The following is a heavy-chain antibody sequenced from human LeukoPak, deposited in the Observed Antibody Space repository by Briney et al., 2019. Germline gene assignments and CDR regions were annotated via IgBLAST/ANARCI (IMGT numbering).Heavy chain of an antibody. Sequence: PSETLSLTCAVYGGSFSGYYWSWIRQPPGKGLEWIGEINHSGSTNYNPSLKSRVTISVDTSKNQFSLKLSSVTAADTAVYYCARGRGFGYISGWYFDYWGQGTLVTVPS. J-gene: IGHJ4*02. CDR3: ARGRGFGYISGWYFDY. CDR2: INHSGST. V-gene: IGHV4-34*01. CDR1: GGSFSGYY. D-gene: IGHD6-19*01.